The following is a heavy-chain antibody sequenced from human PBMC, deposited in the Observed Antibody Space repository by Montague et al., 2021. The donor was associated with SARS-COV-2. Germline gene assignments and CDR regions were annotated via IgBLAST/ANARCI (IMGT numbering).Heavy chain of an antibody. CDR1: GGSISSDGYY. Sequence: TLSLTCTVSGGSISSDGYYCSWIRQHPGKGLEWIGYIYYSGSTYYNPSLKSRVTISVDTSKNQFSLKLSSVTAADTAVYYCARALRGVVIKPFDYWGQGTLVTVSS. CDR3: ARALRGVVIKPFDY. J-gene: IGHJ4*02. CDR2: IYYSGST. D-gene: IGHD3-3*01. V-gene: IGHV4-31*03.